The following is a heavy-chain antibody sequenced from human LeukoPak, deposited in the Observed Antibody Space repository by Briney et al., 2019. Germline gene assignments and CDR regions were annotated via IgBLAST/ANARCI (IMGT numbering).Heavy chain of an antibody. D-gene: IGHD2-2*01. CDR3: ARANQIVVVPAASYMDV. CDR2: IIPIFGTA. Sequence: SVKVSCKASGGTFSSYAISWVRRAPGQGLEWMGGIIPIFGTANYAQKFQGRATITTDESTSTAYMELSSLRSEDTAVYYCARANQIVVVPAASYMDVWGKGTTVTVSS. V-gene: IGHV1-69*05. CDR1: GGTFSSYA. J-gene: IGHJ6*03.